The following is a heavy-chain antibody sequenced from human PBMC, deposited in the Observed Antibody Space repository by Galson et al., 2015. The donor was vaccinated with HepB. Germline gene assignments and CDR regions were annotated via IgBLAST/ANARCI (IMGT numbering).Heavy chain of an antibody. CDR2: IKQDGSEE. D-gene: IGHD6-13*01. Sequence: SLRLSCAASGFTFSSYWMSWVRQAPGKGLEWVANIKQDGSEEYYVDSVKGRFTISRDNAKNSLYLQMNSLRAEDTAVYYCARGDESSWYWSSAFDIWGQGTMVTVSS. V-gene: IGHV3-7*01. J-gene: IGHJ3*02. CDR3: ARGDESSWYWSSAFDI. CDR1: GFTFSSYW.